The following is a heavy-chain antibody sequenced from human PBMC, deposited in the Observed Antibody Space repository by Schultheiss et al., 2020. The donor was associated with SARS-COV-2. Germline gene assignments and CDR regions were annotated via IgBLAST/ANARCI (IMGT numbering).Heavy chain of an antibody. CDR1: GGSFSGYY. CDR2: INHSGST. J-gene: IGHJ6*02. Sequence: SETLSLTCAVYGGSFSGYYWSWIRQPPGKGLEWIGEINHSGSTNYNPSLKSRVTISVDKSKNQFSLKLSSVTAADTAVYYCARAWLYGMDVWGQGTTVTVSS. D-gene: IGHD3-9*01. CDR3: ARAWLYGMDV. V-gene: IGHV4-34*01.